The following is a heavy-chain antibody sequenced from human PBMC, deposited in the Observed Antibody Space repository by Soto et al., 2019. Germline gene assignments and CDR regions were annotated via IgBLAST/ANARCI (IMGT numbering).Heavy chain of an antibody. CDR1: GFTFSIYA. D-gene: IGHD2-15*01. V-gene: IGHV3-23*01. Sequence: GGSLRLSCAASGFTFSIYAMSWVRQTPEKGLEWVSTISGSGDYTYYADSVKGRFTISRDNSKNTLYLQMNSLRAEDTAVYYCAKDGGGSYCGQGTLVIVSS. CDR2: ISGSGDYT. J-gene: IGHJ4*02. CDR3: AKDGGGSY.